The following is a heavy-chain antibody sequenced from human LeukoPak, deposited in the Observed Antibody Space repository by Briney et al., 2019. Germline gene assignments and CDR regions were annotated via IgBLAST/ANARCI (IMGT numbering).Heavy chain of an antibody. V-gene: IGHV1-2*06. D-gene: IGHD2-2*01. CDR2: INPNGGDT. CDR1: GCNFPAYF. Sequence: GASVKVSCKAGGCNFPAYFVHWVRQAPGQGLEWMGRINPNGGDTNYAQKFQGRVTMASDTSISTAYMELSSLISDDTAVYYCARVGFTTSWSNFDYWGQGTLVTVSS. J-gene: IGHJ4*02. CDR3: ARVGFTTSWSNFDY.